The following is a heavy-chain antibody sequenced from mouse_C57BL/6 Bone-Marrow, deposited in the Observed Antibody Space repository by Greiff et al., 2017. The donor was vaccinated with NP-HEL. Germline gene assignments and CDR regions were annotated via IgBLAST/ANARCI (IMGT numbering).Heavy chain of an antibody. Sequence: VKLMESGAELARPGASVKLSCKASGYTFTSYGISWVKQRTGQGLEWIGEIYPRSGNTYYNEKFKGKATLTADKSSSTAYMELRSLTSEDSAVYFCARSGITTVVATSRYFDVWGTGTTVTVSS. CDR3: ARSGITTVVATSRYFDV. V-gene: IGHV1-81*01. CDR1: GYTFTSYG. CDR2: IYPRSGNT. J-gene: IGHJ1*03. D-gene: IGHD1-1*01.